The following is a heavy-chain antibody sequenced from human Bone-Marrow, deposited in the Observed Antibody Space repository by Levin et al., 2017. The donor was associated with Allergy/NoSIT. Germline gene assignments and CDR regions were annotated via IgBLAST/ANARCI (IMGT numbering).Heavy chain of an antibody. D-gene: IGHD3-10*01. V-gene: IGHV3-13*01. Sequence: SGGSLRLSCAASGFTFRTHDMHWVRQGTGKGLEWVSTIGTAGDTYYPDSVRGRFTISRENAKNSLYLQMNGLSAEDTAVYYCARGWFGELLSHWGQGTLVTVSS. J-gene: IGHJ4*02. CDR1: GFTFRTHD. CDR3: ARGWFGELLSH. CDR2: IGTAGDT.